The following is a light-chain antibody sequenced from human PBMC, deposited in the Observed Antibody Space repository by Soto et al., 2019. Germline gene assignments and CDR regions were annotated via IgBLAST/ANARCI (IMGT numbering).Light chain of an antibody. CDR1: QSISSG. Sequence: GDRVTITCRASQSISSGLAWYQKKPGKAPKLLIYDASSLESGVPSRFSGSGSGTDFTLTISRLEPEDFAVYYCQQYGSSRWTFGQGTKVDIK. J-gene: IGKJ1*01. V-gene: IGKV1-5*01. CDR2: DAS. CDR3: QQYGSSRWT.